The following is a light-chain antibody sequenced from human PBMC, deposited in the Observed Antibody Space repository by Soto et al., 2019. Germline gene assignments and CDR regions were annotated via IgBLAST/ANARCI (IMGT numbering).Light chain of an antibody. CDR2: GAS. CDR3: QQYKDWPHT. Sequence: EIVLTQSPATLSSFPGDRVTLSCRASQSVSDYLAWYQQRPGQAPRLLIFGASTRATGFPARFSGSGSGTEFTLTISSLQSEDFAVYYCQQYKDWPHTFGQGTKVDIK. CDR1: QSVSDY. V-gene: IGKV3-15*01. J-gene: IGKJ1*01.